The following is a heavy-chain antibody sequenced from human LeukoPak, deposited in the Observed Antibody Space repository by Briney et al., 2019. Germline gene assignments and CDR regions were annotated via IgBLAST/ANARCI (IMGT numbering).Heavy chain of an antibody. CDR1: GFTFSYYA. J-gene: IGHJ1*01. V-gene: IGHV3-30*04. CDR3: ARDGSQRALQY. CDR2: ISYDGSNK. Sequence: GGSLRLSCAASGFTFSYYAMHWVRQAPGKGLEWVAVISYDGSNKYYADSVKGRFTISRDNSKNTLYLQMNSLRAEDTAVYYCARDGSQRALQYWGQGTLVTVSS.